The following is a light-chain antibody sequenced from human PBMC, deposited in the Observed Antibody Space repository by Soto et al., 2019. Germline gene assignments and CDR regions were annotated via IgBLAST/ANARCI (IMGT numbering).Light chain of an antibody. CDR2: DAS. J-gene: IGKJ4*01. V-gene: IGKV3-15*01. CDR1: QSVSSN. Sequence: DIVMTQSPDTLSVSPGERATLSCRASQSVSSNLAWYQQKPGQAPRLLIYDASTRATGIPARFSGSGSGTEFTLIISRLQSEDFAVYYCQQYNNWPPLTFGQGTKVEIK. CDR3: QQYNNWPPLT.